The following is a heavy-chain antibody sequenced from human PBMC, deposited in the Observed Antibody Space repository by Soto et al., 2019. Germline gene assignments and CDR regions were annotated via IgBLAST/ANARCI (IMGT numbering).Heavy chain of an antibody. J-gene: IGHJ4*02. CDR1: GFTFSSYA. Sequence: GGSLRLSCAASGFTFSSYAMSWVRQAPGKGLEWVSAISGSGGSTYYADSVKGRFTISRDNSKNTLYLQMNSLRAEDTAVYYCAKDGATKGWYIPGYSSGWYFYCWGQGTLVTVSS. V-gene: IGHV3-23*01. D-gene: IGHD6-19*01. CDR2: ISGSGGST. CDR3: AKDGATKGWYIPGYSSGWYFYC.